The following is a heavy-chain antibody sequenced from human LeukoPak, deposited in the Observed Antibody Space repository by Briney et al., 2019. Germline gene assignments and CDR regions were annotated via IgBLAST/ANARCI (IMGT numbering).Heavy chain of an antibody. D-gene: IGHD5-18*01. J-gene: IGHJ3*02. V-gene: IGHV1-18*01. Sequence: ASVKVSCKASGYTFTSYGISWVRQAPGQGLEWMGWISAYNGNTNYAQKLKGRVTMTTDTSTSTAYMELRSLRSDDTAVYYCARDRTAMASGAFDIWGQGTMVTVSS. CDR1: GYTFTSYG. CDR3: ARDRTAMASGAFDI. CDR2: ISAYNGNT.